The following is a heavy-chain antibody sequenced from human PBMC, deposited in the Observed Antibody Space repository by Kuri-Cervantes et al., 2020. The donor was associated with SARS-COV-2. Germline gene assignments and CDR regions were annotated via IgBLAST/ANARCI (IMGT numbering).Heavy chain of an antibody. J-gene: IGHJ5*02. Sequence: GESLKISCAASGFTFSSYAMSWVRQAPGKGLEWVSAISGSGGSTYYADSVKGRFTISRDNSKNTLYLQMNSLRAEDTAVYYCAKDVVVTYPSWFDPWGQGTLVTVSS. D-gene: IGHD3-22*01. CDR2: ISGSGGST. CDR3: AKDVVVTYPSWFDP. CDR1: GFTFSSYA. V-gene: IGHV3-23*01.